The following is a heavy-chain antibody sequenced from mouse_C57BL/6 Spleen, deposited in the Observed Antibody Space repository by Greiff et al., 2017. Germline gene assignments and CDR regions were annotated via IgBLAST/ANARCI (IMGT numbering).Heavy chain of an antibody. CDR3: ARGRGNYGDFDY. V-gene: IGHV1-54*01. CDR2: INPGSGGT. CDR1: GYAFTNYL. D-gene: IGHD2-1*01. Sequence: VKLQQSGAELVRPGTSVKVSCKASGYAFTNYLIEWVKQRPGQGLEWIGVINPGSGGTNYNVKFKGKATLTADKSSSTAYMQLSSLTSVDSAVYVSARGRGNYGDFDYRGQRATLTV. J-gene: IGHJ2*01.